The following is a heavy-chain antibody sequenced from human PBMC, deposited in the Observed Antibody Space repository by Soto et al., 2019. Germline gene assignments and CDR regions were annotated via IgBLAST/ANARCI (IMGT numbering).Heavy chain of an antibody. D-gene: IGHD3-10*01. CDR1: GYSFTGHY. CDR2: LKHDNGGT. V-gene: IGHV1-2*02. J-gene: IGHJ6*02. Sequence: QVQLVQSGAEVKPPGASVKVSCKASGYSFTGHYMHWVRQVSGKRLEFLGWLKHDNGGTYYAPKFHGRVTFTRDTSTTTAYMELSGLHSDDTAVYYCARDLCPLGSGSPCPTYGMDLWGQGTTVAVSS. CDR3: ARDLCPLGSGSPCPTYGMDL.